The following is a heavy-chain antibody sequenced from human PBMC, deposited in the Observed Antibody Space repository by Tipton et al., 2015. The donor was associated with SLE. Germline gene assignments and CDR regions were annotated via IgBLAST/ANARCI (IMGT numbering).Heavy chain of an antibody. Sequence: GLVKPSETLSLTCTVSGGSISSHYWSWIRQPPGKGLEWIGYIYTSGSTNYNPSLKSRVTISVDTSKNKFSLKLSSVTAADTAVYYCARNPLTMVRGVIPGAFDIWGQGTMVTVSS. V-gene: IGHV4-4*08. J-gene: IGHJ3*02. CDR3: ARNPLTMVRGVIPGAFDI. CDR2: IYTSGST. D-gene: IGHD3-10*01. CDR1: GGSISSHY.